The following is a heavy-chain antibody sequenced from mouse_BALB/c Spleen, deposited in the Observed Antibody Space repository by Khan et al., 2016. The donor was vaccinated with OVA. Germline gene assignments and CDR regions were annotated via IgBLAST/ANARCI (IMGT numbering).Heavy chain of an antibody. V-gene: IGHV5-17*02. J-gene: IGHJ3*01. CDR1: GFTFSSFG. CDR3: ARRHSTAAWFTD. D-gene: IGHD2-5*01. CDR2: ISSGSNTI. Sequence: EVELVESGGGLVQPGGSRKLSCAASGFTFSSFGMHWVRQAPEKGLEWVAYISSGSNTIYYADTVKGRFTISRDNPKNHLFLQLSSLRSEDTAMYYCARRHSTAAWFTDWGEGTLVTVSA.